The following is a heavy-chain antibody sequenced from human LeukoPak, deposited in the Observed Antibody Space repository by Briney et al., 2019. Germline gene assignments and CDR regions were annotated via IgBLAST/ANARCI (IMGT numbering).Heavy chain of an antibody. Sequence: GGSLRLSCAASGFTFSSYWMHWVRQAPGKGLVWVSRINSDGSSTSYADSVKGRFTISRDNAKNTLYLQMNSLRAEDTAVYYCARGRFTMVRGVITPGGNNWFDPWGQGTLSPSPQ. V-gene: IGHV3-74*01. D-gene: IGHD3-10*01. J-gene: IGHJ5*02. CDR2: INSDGSST. CDR3: ARGRFTMVRGVITPGGNNWFDP. CDR1: GFTFSSYW.